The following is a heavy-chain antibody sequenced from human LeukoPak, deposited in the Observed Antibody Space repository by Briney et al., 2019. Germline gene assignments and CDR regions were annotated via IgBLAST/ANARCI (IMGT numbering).Heavy chain of an antibody. CDR3: AIGGASGYYYFNS. Sequence: GESLKISCKCSGFSFTNYWIAWVRQMPGKGLEWMGIIYPADSDTRYSPSFQGQVTISADTSITTAYLQWSSLQASDTAMYYCAIGGASGYYYFNSWGQGTLVTVSS. CDR1: GFSFTNYW. D-gene: IGHD5-12*01. J-gene: IGHJ4*02. CDR2: IYPADSDT. V-gene: IGHV5-51*01.